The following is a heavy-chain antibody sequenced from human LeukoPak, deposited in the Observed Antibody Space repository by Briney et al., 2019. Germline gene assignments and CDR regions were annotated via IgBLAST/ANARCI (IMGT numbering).Heavy chain of an antibody. Sequence: SVKVSCKASGGTFSSYAISWVRQAPGQGLEWMGGIIPVFGTANYAQKFQGRVTITADKSTSTAYMELSSLRSEDTAVYYCARGPLGDEFADAFDIWGQGTMVTVSS. J-gene: IGHJ3*02. CDR2: IIPVFGTA. V-gene: IGHV1-69*06. D-gene: IGHD4-17*01. CDR1: GGTFSSYA. CDR3: ARGPLGDEFADAFDI.